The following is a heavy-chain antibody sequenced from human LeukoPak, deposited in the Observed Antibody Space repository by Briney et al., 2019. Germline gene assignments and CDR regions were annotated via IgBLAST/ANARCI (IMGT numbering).Heavy chain of an antibody. CDR3: AEKEAVAAPNFTT. Sequence: SVKVSCKASGGTFSSYAISWVRQAPGQGLEWMGGIIPIFGTANYAQKFQGRVTITADESTSTAYMELSSLRSEDTAVYYCAEKEAVAAPNFTTGGKEPLVTASS. V-gene: IGHV1-69*01. J-gene: IGHJ4*02. CDR1: GGTFSSYA. D-gene: IGHD6-19*01. CDR2: IIPIFGTA.